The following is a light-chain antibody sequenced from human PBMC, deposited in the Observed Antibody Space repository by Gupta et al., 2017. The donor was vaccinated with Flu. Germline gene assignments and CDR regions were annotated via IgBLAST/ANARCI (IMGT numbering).Light chain of an antibody. CDR2: SYSHSYK. V-gene: IGLV5-37*01. J-gene: IGLJ3*02. CDR3: MIWPSNAWL. Sequence: VGTYTIHGDQQKYGCHPRYRRDSYSHSYKGQGSGAPSRFPGSKYASANTGILLISGLQSEDEADYYCMIWPSNAWLFGGGTKLTVL. CDR1: VGTYT.